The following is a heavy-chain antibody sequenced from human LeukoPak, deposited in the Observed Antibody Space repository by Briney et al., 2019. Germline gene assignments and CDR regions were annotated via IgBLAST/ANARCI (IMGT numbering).Heavy chain of an antibody. CDR1: GGSITSGDYY. D-gene: IGHD3-22*01. CDR2: MYYSGST. J-gene: IGHJ5*02. CDR3: ARPYYYDSRIDP. V-gene: IGHV4-30-4*01. Sequence: TSSETLSLTCTVSGGSITSGDYYWSWIRQPPGKGLEWIAYMYYSGSTYYNPSLKSRVTISADTSKNQFSLKLSSVTAADTAVYYCARPYYYDSRIDPWGQGTLVTVSS.